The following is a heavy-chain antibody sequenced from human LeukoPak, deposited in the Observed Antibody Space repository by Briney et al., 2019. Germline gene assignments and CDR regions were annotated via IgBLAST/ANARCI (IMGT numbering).Heavy chain of an antibody. CDR2: IHTSGST. V-gene: IGHV4-61*02. D-gene: IGHD3-22*01. Sequence: SETLSLTCTVSGGSISSGSYYWSWIRQPAGKGLEWIGRIHTSGSTNQNPSLKSRVTISVDTSKNQFFLKLGSVTAADTAVYYCARLSYYYDSTWGQGTLVTVSS. CDR1: GGSISSGSYY. CDR3: ARLSYYYDST. J-gene: IGHJ5*02.